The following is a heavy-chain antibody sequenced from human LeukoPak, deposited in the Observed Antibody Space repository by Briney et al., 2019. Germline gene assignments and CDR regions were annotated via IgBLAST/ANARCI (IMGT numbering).Heavy chain of an antibody. CDR2: IYYSGST. V-gene: IGHV4-59*08. Sequence: PSETLSLTCTVSGGSISNYYWRWLRQPPGKGLEWIGYIYYSGSTNYNPSLKSRVTISVDTSKNQFSLKLSSVTAADTAVYYCARQAAAGYTIDYWGQGTLVTVSS. CDR1: GGSISNYY. CDR3: ARQAAAGYTIDY. J-gene: IGHJ4*02. D-gene: IGHD6-13*01.